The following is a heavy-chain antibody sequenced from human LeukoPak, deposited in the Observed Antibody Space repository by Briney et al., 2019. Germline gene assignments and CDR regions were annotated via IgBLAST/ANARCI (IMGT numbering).Heavy chain of an antibody. CDR1: GFTFSTYG. J-gene: IGHJ4*02. D-gene: IGHD3-22*01. V-gene: IGHV3-30*02. CDR3: AKDLSYYDSSGFRYFDY. CDR2: IRYDGSNK. Sequence: PGGSLRLSCAASGFTFSTYGMHWVRQAPGKGLEWVAFIRYDGSNKYYADSVKGRFTISRDNSRNTLYLQMNSLRAEDTAVYCCAKDLSYYDSSGFRYFDYWGQGTLVTASS.